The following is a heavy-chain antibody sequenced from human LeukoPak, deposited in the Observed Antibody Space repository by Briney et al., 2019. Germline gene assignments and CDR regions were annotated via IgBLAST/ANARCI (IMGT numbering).Heavy chain of an antibody. Sequence: SETLSLTCTVSGGSISSSSYSWSWIRQPPGKGLEWIGYIYYSGSTYSNPSLKSRVTISVDTSKNQFSLKLSSVTAADTAVYYCASFYCSGGSCYQYYYYYYMDVWGKGTTVTISS. J-gene: IGHJ6*03. V-gene: IGHV4-39*01. CDR1: GGSISSSSYS. CDR2: IYYSGST. CDR3: ASFYCSGGSCYQYYYYYYMDV. D-gene: IGHD2-15*01.